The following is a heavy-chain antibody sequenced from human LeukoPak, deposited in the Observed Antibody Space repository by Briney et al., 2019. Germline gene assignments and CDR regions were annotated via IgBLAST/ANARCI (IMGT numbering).Heavy chain of an antibody. CDR3: AKVFDSSGYLVLDY. V-gene: IGHV3-23*01. CDR1: GFTLSTHW. J-gene: IGHJ4*02. CDR2: ISGSGGST. D-gene: IGHD3-22*01. Sequence: GGSLRLSCAASGFTLSTHWMNWVRQAPGKGLEWVSAISGSGGSTYYADSVKGRFTISRDNSKNTLYLQMNSLRAEDTAVYYCAKVFDSSGYLVLDYWGQGTLVTVSS.